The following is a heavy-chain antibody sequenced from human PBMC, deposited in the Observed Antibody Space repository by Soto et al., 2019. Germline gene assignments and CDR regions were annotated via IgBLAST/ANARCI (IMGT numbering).Heavy chain of an antibody. J-gene: IGHJ6*02. CDR2: INHSGST. D-gene: IGHD3-16*02. Sequence: SETLSLTCGVYGGSFRGYYWSWIRQSPGKGLEWIGEINHSGSTNYNPSLTSRVTLSVDTSNNQFSLKLSSVTAADTAVYYCARETAYDYVWGSYRPGSYGMDVWGQGTTVTVSS. V-gene: IGHV4-34*01. CDR3: ARETAYDYVWGSYRPGSYGMDV. CDR1: GGSFRGYY.